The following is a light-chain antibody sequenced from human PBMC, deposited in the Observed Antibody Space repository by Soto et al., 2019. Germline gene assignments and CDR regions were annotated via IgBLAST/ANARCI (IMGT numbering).Light chain of an antibody. J-gene: IGKJ2*01. V-gene: IGKV3-20*01. CDR1: QSFSSSY. Sequence: EIVLTQSPGTLSLSPGKRATLSCRASQSFSSSYLAWYQQKPGQAPRLLIYGASSRATGIPDRFSGSGSGTDFTLTISRLEPEDCAVYYCQQYGSSVYTFGQVTKLEIK. CDR3: QQYGSSVYT. CDR2: GAS.